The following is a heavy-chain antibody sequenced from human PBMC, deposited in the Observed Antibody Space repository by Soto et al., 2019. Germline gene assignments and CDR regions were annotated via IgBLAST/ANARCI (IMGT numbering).Heavy chain of an antibody. J-gene: IGHJ6*03. CDR1: GGSISSYY. D-gene: IGHD1-26*01. Sequence: SETLSLTCTVSGGSISSYYWSWIRQPPGKGLEWIGYIYYSGSTNYNPSLKSRVTVSVDTSKNQFSLKLSSVTAADTAVYYCARMGRSTGFYYMDVRGKGTTVTVSS. V-gene: IGHV4-59*08. CDR2: IYYSGST. CDR3: ARMGRSTGFYYMDV.